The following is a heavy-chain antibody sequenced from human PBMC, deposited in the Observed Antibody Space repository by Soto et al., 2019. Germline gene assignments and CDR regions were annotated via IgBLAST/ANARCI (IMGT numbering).Heavy chain of an antibody. CDR1: GYTFTGYY. Sequence: ASVKVSCKASGYTFTGYYMHWVRQAPGQGLEWMGWINPNSGGTNYAQKFQGWVTMTRDTSISTAYMELSRLGSDDTAVYYCARETSTVTTFSHGMDVWGQGTTVTVSS. CDR2: INPNSGGT. D-gene: IGHD4-17*01. CDR3: ARETSTVTTFSHGMDV. V-gene: IGHV1-2*04. J-gene: IGHJ6*02.